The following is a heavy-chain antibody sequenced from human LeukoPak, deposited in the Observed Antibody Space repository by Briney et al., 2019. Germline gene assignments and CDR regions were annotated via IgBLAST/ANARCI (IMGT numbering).Heavy chain of an antibody. J-gene: IGHJ4*02. V-gene: IGHV1-2*02. CDR3: VNRDDGYIFY. Sequence: ASVKVSCKASGNIFNGHYIHLVRQAPGQGLEWMGWIDPKNGATNYAQDYRGRVSMTRDTSITTAYMELSGLTFDDTAVYFCVNRDDGYIFYWGQGTLVTVSS. D-gene: IGHD5-24*01. CDR2: IDPKNGAT. CDR1: GNIFNGHY.